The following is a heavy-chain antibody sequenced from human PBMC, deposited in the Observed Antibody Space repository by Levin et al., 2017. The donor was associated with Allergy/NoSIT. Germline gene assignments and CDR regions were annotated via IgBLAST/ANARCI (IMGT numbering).Heavy chain of an antibody. J-gene: IGHJ4*02. CDR1: GVSISSSSYY. D-gene: IGHD3-16*01. Sequence: SETLSLTCTVSGVSISSSSYYWGWIRQPPGKGLEWIGSISYSGSTYYNPSLKSRVTISVDTSKNQLSLKLSSVTAADTAVYYCARLIPTNYGWGYFDYWGQGTLVTVSS. V-gene: IGHV4-39*01. CDR2: ISYSGST. CDR3: ARLIPTNYGWGYFDY.